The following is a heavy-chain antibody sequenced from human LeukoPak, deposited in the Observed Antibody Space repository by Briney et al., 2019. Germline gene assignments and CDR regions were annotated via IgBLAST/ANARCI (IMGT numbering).Heavy chain of an antibody. Sequence: NSSETPSLTCTVSGYSISSGYYWGWIRQPPGKGLEWIGSIYHSGSTYYNPSLKSRVTISVDTSKNQFSLKLSSVTAADTAVYYCARAMSGSYLYYYYGMDVWGQGTTVTVSS. CDR1: GYSISSGYY. V-gene: IGHV4-38-2*02. CDR2: IYHSGST. J-gene: IGHJ6*02. CDR3: ARAMSGSYLYYYYGMDV. D-gene: IGHD1-26*01.